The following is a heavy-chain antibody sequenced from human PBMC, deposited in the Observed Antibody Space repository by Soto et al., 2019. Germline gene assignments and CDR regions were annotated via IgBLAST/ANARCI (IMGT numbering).Heavy chain of an antibody. D-gene: IGHD6-13*01. CDR1: GFTFSNYW. CDR2: IKQDGSQK. Sequence: EVQLVESGGGWVQPGGSLRLSCAASGFTFSNYWMSWVRQAPGQGLEWVANIKQDGSQKYYEDSVKGRFTISRDNAKNSLYLEMNRLRAEDTAVYSCARILPIEAAGAPYGFDPWGQGTLVTVSS. J-gene: IGHJ5*02. V-gene: IGHV3-7*03. CDR3: ARILPIEAAGAPYGFDP.